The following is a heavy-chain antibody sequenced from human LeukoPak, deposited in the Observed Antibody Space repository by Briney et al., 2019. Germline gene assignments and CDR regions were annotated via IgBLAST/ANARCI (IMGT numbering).Heavy chain of an antibody. Sequence: SVKVSCKASGGTFSSYAISWVRQAPGQGLEWMGGIIPIFGTANYAQKFQGRVTITADESTSTAYMELSSLRSEDTAVYYCAREGRQDYYFDYWGQGTLVTVSS. J-gene: IGHJ4*02. D-gene: IGHD1-26*01. CDR3: AREGRQDYYFDY. CDR1: GGTFSSYA. CDR2: IIPIFGTA. V-gene: IGHV1-69*13.